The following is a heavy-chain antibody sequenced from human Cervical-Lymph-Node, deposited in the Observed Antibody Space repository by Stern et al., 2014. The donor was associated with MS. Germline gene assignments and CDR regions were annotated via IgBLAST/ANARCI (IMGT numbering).Heavy chain of an antibody. CDR2: IFPGGSDI. J-gene: IGHJ4*02. CDR3: ARQRYFDY. V-gene: IGHV5-51*01. Sequence: VQLLQPVPEVKRPGESLKISCQASGYTFTSYWIGWVRQMPGKGLEWIAIIFPGGSDIRYSPSFQGQVTISADKSSSTAYLQWNNLKASDTAIYYCARQRYFDYWGQGTLVTVSS. CDR1: GYTFTSYW.